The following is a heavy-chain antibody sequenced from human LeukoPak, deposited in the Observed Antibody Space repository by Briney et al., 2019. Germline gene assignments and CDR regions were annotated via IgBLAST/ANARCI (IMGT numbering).Heavy chain of an antibody. J-gene: IGHJ6*03. CDR1: GFTFSSYA. D-gene: IGHD1-26*01. Sequence: GGSLRLSCAASGFTFSSYAMHWVRQAPGKGLEWVAVISYDGSNKYYADSVKGRFTISRDNPKNTLYLQMNSLRAEDTAVYYCARGPDPRWWELPNYYYYYMDVWGKGTTVTVSS. V-gene: IGHV3-30*04. CDR3: ARGPDPRWWELPNYYYYYMDV. CDR2: ISYDGSNK.